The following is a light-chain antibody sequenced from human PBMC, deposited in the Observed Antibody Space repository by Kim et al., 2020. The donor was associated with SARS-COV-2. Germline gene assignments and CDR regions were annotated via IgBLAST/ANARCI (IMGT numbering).Light chain of an antibody. CDR3: QSYDSSNYVV. V-gene: IGLV6-57*03. CDR2: EDN. J-gene: IGLJ2*01. CDR1: RGRLASNY. Sequence: KTVTRAETRGRGRLASNYVQWYQQRPGSAPTTVIYEDNQRPSGVPDRFSGSIDSSSNSASLTISGLKTEDEADYYCQSYDSSNYVVFGGGTQLTVL.